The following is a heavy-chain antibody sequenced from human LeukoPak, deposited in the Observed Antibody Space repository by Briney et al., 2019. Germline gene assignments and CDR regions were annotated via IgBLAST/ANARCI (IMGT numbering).Heavy chain of an antibody. CDR2: IIPIFGTA. Sequence: SVKVSCKASGGTFSSYAISWARQAPGQGLEWMGGIIPIFGTANYAQKFQGRVTITADESTSTAYMELSSLRAEDTAVYYCARWGDYGAYADYWGQGTLVTVSS. CDR3: ARWGDYGAYADY. V-gene: IGHV1-69*13. CDR1: GGTFSSYA. D-gene: IGHD4-17*01. J-gene: IGHJ4*02.